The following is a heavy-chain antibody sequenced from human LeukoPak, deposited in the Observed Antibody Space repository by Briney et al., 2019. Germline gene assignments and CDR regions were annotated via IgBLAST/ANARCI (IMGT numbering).Heavy chain of an antibody. J-gene: IGHJ4*02. Sequence: GGSLRLSCAASGFTFSSYEMNWVRQAPGKGLEWVSYISTSGSPIYYADSVKGRFTTSRDNAKNSLYLQMNSLRAEDTAVYYCARVHSGGWWFFDYWGQGTLVTVSS. CDR1: GFTFSSYE. CDR2: ISTSGSPI. V-gene: IGHV3-48*03. D-gene: IGHD6-19*01. CDR3: ARVHSGGWWFFDY.